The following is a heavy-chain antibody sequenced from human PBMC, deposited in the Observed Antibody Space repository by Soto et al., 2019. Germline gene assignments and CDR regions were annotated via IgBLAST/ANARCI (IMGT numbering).Heavy chain of an antibody. CDR1: GCSISSSSYY. CDR3: ARHTPAISISDH. CDR2: IYYSGST. V-gene: IGHV4-39*01. Sequence: SETLSLTCTISGCSISSSSYYWGWIRQPPGKGLEWIGSIYYSGSTYYNPSLKSRVTISVDTSKNQFSLKLSSVTAADTAVYYCARHTPAISISDHWGQGTLVTVSS. D-gene: IGHD2-15*01. J-gene: IGHJ4*02.